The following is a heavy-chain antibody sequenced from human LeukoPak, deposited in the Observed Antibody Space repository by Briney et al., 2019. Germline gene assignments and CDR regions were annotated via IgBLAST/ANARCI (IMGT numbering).Heavy chain of an antibody. CDR2: INHSGST. CDR3: ARHPTVTTGRQFDP. J-gene: IGHJ5*02. CDR1: GGSFSGYY. Sequence: PSETLSLTCAVYGGSFSGYYWSWIRQPPGKGLEWIGEINHSGSTNYNPSLKSRVTISVDTSKNQFSLNLTSVTAADTAVYYCARHPTVTTGRQFDPWGQGTLVTVSS. V-gene: IGHV4-34*01. D-gene: IGHD4-4*01.